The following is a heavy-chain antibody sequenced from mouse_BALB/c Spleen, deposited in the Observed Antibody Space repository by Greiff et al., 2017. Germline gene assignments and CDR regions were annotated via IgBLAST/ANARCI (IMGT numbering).Heavy chain of an antibody. CDR3: SKCEDYAMDY. V-gene: IGHV1-19*01. CDR2: VNPYNGGT. Sequence: VQLQQSGPELVKPGASVKMSCKASGYTFTDYYMDWVKQSHGESFEWIGRVNPYNGGTSYNQKFKGKATLTVDKSSSTAYMELNSLTSEDSAVYYCSKCEDYAMDYWGQGTSVTVSS. CDR1: GYTFTDYY. J-gene: IGHJ4*01.